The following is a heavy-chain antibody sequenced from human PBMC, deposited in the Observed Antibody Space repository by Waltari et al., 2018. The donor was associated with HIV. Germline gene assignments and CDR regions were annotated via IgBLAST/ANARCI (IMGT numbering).Heavy chain of an antibody. V-gene: IGHV1-8*02. CDR1: GYTFTSYD. CDR2: MNPNSGNT. CDR3: AMTVLLWFGDPSDAFDI. Sequence: QVQLVQSGAEVKTPGASVKVSRKASGYTFTSYDIHWVRQANGQGLEWMGWMNPNSGNTGYAQKFQGRVTMTRNTSISTAYMELSSLRSEDTAVYYCAMTVLLWFGDPSDAFDIWGQGTMVTVSS. D-gene: IGHD3-10*01. J-gene: IGHJ3*02.